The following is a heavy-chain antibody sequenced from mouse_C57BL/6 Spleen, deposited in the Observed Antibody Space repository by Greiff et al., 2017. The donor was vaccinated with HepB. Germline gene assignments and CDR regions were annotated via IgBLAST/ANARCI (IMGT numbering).Heavy chain of an antibody. V-gene: IGHV1-82*01. CDR1: GYAFSSSW. CDR3: ASNYYGSSYGYFDY. J-gene: IGHJ2*01. CDR2: IYPGDGDT. Sequence: VVEPGASVKISCKASGYAFSSSWMNWVKQRPGKGLEWIGRIYPGDGDTNYNGKFKGKATLTADKSSSTAYMQLSSLTSEDSAVYFCASNYYGSSYGYFDYWGQGTTLTVSS. D-gene: IGHD1-1*01.